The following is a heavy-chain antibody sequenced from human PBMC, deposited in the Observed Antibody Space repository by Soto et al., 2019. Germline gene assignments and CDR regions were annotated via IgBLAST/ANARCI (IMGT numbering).Heavy chain of an antibody. CDR3: AKDPYTSDFPPYYFDY. CDR2: ISGSGGNT. CDR1: GFTFSSHA. J-gene: IGHJ4*02. V-gene: IGHV3-23*01. D-gene: IGHD3-3*01. Sequence: EVQLLESGGGLVQPGGSLRLSCAASGFTFSSHAMNWVRQAPGKGLQWVSSISGSGGNTYYADSVKGRFTISRDNFKNTLYLQMNSLRAEDTAIYYCAKDPYTSDFPPYYFDYWGQGTLVTVSS.